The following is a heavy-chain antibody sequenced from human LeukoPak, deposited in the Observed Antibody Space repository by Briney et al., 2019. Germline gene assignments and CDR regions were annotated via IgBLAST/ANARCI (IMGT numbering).Heavy chain of an antibody. CDR2: IIPIFGTA. CDR3: AREAHPYCTIGVCYTGFDY. J-gene: IGHJ4*02. D-gene: IGHD2-8*01. Sequence: SVKVSCKASGGTFSSYAISWVRQAHGQGLEWMGGIIPIFGTANYTQKFQGRVTITADESTSTAYMELSSLRSEDTAVYYCAREAHPYCTIGVCYTGFDYWGQGTLVTVSS. V-gene: IGHV1-69*01. CDR1: GGTFSSYA.